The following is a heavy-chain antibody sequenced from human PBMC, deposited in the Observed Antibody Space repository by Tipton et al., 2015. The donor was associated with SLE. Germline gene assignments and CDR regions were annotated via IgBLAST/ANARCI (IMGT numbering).Heavy chain of an antibody. J-gene: IGHJ6*03. Sequence: TLSLTCTVSGGSISSGGYYWSWIRQYPGKGLEWIGYIYYSGGTYYNPSLKSRVTISVDTSNNQFSLRPSSVTAADTAVYYCTRASWTWNSGYMDVWGKGTTVSVSS. D-gene: IGHD1-7*01. CDR2: IYYSGGT. V-gene: IGHV4-31*03. CDR1: GGSISSGGYY. CDR3: TRASWTWNSGYMDV.